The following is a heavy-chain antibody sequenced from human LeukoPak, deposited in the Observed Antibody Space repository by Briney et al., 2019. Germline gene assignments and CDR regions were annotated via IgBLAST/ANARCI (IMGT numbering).Heavy chain of an antibody. Sequence: GGSLRLSCAASGFTFSSYAMSWVRQAPGKGLEWVSAISGSGGSTYYADSVKGRFTISRDNSKNTLYLQMNSLRAEDTAVYYCATQIDYDFWSGYYGYWGQGTLVTLSS. D-gene: IGHD3-3*01. CDR2: ISGSGGST. V-gene: IGHV3-23*01. CDR3: ATQIDYDFWSGYYGY. CDR1: GFTFSSYA. J-gene: IGHJ4*02.